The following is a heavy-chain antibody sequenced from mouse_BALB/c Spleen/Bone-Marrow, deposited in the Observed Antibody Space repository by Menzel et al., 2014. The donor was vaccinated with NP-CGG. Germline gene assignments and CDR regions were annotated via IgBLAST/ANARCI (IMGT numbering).Heavy chain of an antibody. V-gene: IGHV1-14*01. CDR2: INPYNDGT. CDR3: ARWASSMDY. Sequence: EVPLVESRPELVKPRASVQMSCKASGYTFTSYVMHWVKQKPGQGLEWIGYINPYNDGTKYNEKFKGKATLTSDKSSSTAYMELSSLTSEDSAVYYCARWASSMDYRGQGTSFTVSS. D-gene: IGHD6-1*01. J-gene: IGHJ4*01. CDR1: GYTFTSYV.